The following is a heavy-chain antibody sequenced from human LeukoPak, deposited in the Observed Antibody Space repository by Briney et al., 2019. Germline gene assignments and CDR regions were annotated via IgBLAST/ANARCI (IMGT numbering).Heavy chain of an antibody. CDR2: IHESGTT. CDR3: ARAGYGSGDYYNPSLFDP. J-gene: IGHJ5*02. V-gene: IGHV4-30-2*01. D-gene: IGHD3-10*01. Sequence: LSETLSLTCTVPGGSISCGGYCWSWIRQAPGKALECIGYIHESGTTYYSPSLESRDTISADRSMDQFSLEVTSVTAADTAVYYCARAGYGSGDYYNPSLFDPWGQGTLVTVSS. CDR1: GGSISCGGYC.